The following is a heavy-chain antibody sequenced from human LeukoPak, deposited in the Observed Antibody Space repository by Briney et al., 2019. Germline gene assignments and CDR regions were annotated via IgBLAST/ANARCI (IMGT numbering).Heavy chain of an antibody. CDR2: ISAYNGNT. CDR1: GYTFTSYG. Sequence: ASVKVSCKASGYTFTSYGISWVRQAPGQGLEWMGWISAYNGNTNYAQKLQGRVTMTTDTSTSTAYMELRSLRSDDTAVYYCARDPWEGILGTHDAFDIWGQGTMVTVSS. V-gene: IGHV1-18*01. J-gene: IGHJ3*02. CDR3: ARDPWEGILGTHDAFDI. D-gene: IGHD7-27*01.